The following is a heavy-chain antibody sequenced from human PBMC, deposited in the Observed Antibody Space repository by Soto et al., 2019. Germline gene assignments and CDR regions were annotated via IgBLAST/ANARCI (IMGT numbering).Heavy chain of an antibody. CDR2: ISSDGNNK. J-gene: IGHJ5*02. D-gene: IGHD4-17*01. CDR1: GFTFDSYG. Sequence: QVQLVESGGGVVQPGRSLRLSCAASGFTFDSYGMHWVRQAPGKGLEWVAVISSDGNNKYYADSVKGRFSIYRDNFNNILYLQKSSLRVEGTAVYYCVKDLLQNGVTTCGSWGQGTLVTVSS. CDR3: VKDLLQNGVTTCGS. V-gene: IGHV3-30*18.